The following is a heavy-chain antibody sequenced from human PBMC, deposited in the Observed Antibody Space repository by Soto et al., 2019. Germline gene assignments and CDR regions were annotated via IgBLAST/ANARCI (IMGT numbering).Heavy chain of an antibody. V-gene: IGHV3-74*01. CDR2: ISPDGRTT. Sequence: SCKASGFSFSHYWMHWVRQAPGKGLVWVSRISPDGRTTTYADSVKGRFTISRDNAKSTLYLQMNSLTVEDGAVYYCADSWLPTSYWGPGTLVTVSS. J-gene: IGHJ4*02. CDR3: ADSWLPTSY. CDR1: GFSFSHYW. D-gene: IGHD3-10*01.